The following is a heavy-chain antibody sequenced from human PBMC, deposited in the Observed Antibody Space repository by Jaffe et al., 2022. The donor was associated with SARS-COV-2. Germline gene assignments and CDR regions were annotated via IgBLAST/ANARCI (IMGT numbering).Heavy chain of an antibody. CDR2: ISGSGGST. Sequence: EVQLLESGGGLVQPGGSLRLSCAASGFTFSSYAMSWVRQAPGKGLEWVSAISGSGGSTYYADSVKGRFTISRDNSKNTLYLQMNSLRAEDTAVYYCAKAIRGGRDGYNYYYYGMDVWGQGTTVTVSS. D-gene: IGHD5-12*01. CDR1: GFTFSSYA. V-gene: IGHV3-23*01. CDR3: AKAIRGGRDGYNYYYYGMDV. J-gene: IGHJ6*02.